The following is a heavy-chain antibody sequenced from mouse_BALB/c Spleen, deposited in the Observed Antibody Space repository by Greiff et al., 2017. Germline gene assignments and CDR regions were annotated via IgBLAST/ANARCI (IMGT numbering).Heavy chain of an antibody. CDR1: GYTFTSYY. CDR3: TRDGSSLYYDAMDY. J-gene: IGHJ4*01. V-gene: IGHV1S81*02. D-gene: IGHD1-1*01. Sequence: QVQLQQSGAELVKPGASVKLSCKASGYTFTSYYMYWVKQRPGQGLEWIGEINPSNGGTNFNEKFKSKATLTVDKSSSTAYMQLSSLTSEDSAVYYCTRDGSSLYYDAMDYWGQGTSVTVSS. CDR2: INPSNGGT.